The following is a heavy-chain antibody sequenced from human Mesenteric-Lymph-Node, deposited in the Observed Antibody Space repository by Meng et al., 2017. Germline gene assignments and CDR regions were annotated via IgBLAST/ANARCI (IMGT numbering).Heavy chain of an antibody. J-gene: IGHJ4*02. Sequence: GGSLRLSCAASGFTFSSYSMNWVRQAPGKGLEWVSSISSSSSYIYYADSVKGRFTISRDNAKNSLYLQMNSLRAEDTAVYYCARPEVAAAGDHWGQGTLVTVSS. CDR1: GFTFSSYS. V-gene: IGHV3-21*06. CDR2: ISSSSSYI. D-gene: IGHD6-13*01. CDR3: ARPEVAAAGDH.